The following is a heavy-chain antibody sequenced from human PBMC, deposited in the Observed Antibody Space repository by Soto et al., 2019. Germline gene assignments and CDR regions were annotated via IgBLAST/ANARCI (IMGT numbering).Heavy chain of an antibody. CDR3: ARGGAYYDFWYFDY. V-gene: IGHV1-69*06. Sequence: SVNVSCKASGGTFSSYAISWGRQAPGQGLEWMGGIIPIFGTANYAQKFQGRVTITADKSTSTAYMELSSLRSEDTAVYYCARGGAYYDFWYFDYWGQGTLVTVSS. CDR1: GGTFSSYA. CDR2: IIPIFGTA. D-gene: IGHD3-3*01. J-gene: IGHJ4*02.